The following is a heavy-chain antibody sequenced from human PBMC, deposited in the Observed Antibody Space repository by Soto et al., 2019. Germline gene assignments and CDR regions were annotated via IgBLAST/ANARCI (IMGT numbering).Heavy chain of an antibody. CDR2: VTWNGGST. Sequence: EVQLVESGGGLVEPGGSLRLSCTASGFSFDDYTMHWVRQAPGKGLEWVSHVTWNGGSTGYADSVKGRFTISRDNAKNSVSLQMNKLSMEDEALYLCVRKKDCLAYSADTAYSHWGQGTLVTVSS. D-gene: IGHD2-21*01. CDR1: GFSFDDYT. CDR3: VRKKDCLAYSADTAYSH. J-gene: IGHJ4*02. V-gene: IGHV3-9*01.